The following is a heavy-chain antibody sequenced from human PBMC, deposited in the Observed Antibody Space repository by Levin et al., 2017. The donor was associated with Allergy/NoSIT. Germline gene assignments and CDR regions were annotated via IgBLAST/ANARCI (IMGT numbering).Heavy chain of an antibody. D-gene: IGHD3-22*01. J-gene: IGHJ4*02. CDR1: GYNFVDYW. Sequence: GESLKISCQASGYNFVDYWIGWVRQMPGKGLEWVGMVFPGDSETRYSPSFQGHVTISVDKSRRTAYLEWSSLKPADTAMYYCARQYQMILFDYWGQGALVAVSP. CDR3: ARQYQMILFDY. CDR2: VFPGDSET. V-gene: IGHV5-51*01.